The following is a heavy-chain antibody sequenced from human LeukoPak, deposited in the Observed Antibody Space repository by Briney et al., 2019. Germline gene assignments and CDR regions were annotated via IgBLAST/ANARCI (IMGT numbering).Heavy chain of an antibody. V-gene: IGHV3-49*03. CDR2: IRSKAYGGTT. J-gene: IGHJ6*02. CDR1: GFTFGDYA. D-gene: IGHD6-13*01. CDR3: TRDLTSSTGIAAAGPYYYYYYGMDV. Sequence: GGSLRLSCTASGFTFGDYAMSWFRQAPGQGQGRVGFIRSKAYGGTTEYAASVKGRFTSSRDDSKSTAYLQMSSLKTEDTAVYYCTRDLTSSTGIAAAGPYYYYYYGMDVWGQGTTVTVSS.